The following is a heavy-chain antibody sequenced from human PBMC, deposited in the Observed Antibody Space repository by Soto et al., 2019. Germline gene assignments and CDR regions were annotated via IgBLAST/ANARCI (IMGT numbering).Heavy chain of an antibody. CDR1: GYTFTSYA. V-gene: IGHV1-3*01. CDR3: ARTVGYYYGMDV. J-gene: IGHJ6*02. CDR2: INAGNGNT. D-gene: IGHD4-17*01. Sequence: ASVKGSCKASGYTFTSYAMHWVRQAPGQRLEWMGWINAGNGNTKYSQKFQGRVTITRDTSASTAYMELSSLRSEDTAVYYCARTVGYYYGMDVWGQGTTVTVS.